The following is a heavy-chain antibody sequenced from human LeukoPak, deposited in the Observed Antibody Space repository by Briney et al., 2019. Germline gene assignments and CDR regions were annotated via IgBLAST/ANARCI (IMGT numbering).Heavy chain of an antibody. J-gene: IGHJ4*02. D-gene: IGHD3-22*01. CDR3: ARGYYYDSNACPPRY. Sequence: TASELLSLTCTVSGGSVSSGSYYWSWIRQPPGKGLEWIGYIYYSGSTYYNPSLKSRVTISVDTSKNQLSLQLSSVTAADTAVYYCARGYYYDSNACPPRYWGQGTLVT. CDR1: GGSVSSGSYY. CDR2: IYYSGST. V-gene: IGHV4-61*01.